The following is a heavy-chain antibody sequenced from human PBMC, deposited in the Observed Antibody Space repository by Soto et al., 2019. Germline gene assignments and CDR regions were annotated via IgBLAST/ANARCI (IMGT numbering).Heavy chain of an antibody. CDR2: IKSKSDGETV. V-gene: IGHV3-15*01. Sequence: EVQLVESGGGLVKPGGSLRLSCAASGLTFSDAWMNWVRQAPGKGLEWVARIKSKSDGETVLYAASVEGRFTISRDDSKYTLYLHMDSLKIEDTAVYYCTTTRYTSHCIPFDPWGQGTLVTVSS. D-gene: IGHD6-19*01. CDR3: TTTRYTSHCIPFDP. CDR1: GLTFSDAW. J-gene: IGHJ5*02.